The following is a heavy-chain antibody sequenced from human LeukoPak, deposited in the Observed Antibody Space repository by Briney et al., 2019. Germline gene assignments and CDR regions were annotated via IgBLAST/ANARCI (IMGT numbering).Heavy chain of an antibody. CDR3: ARQRGFQYYFDY. J-gene: IGHJ4*02. CDR1: GGSISSSIFY. CDR2: IYYSGST. V-gene: IGHV4-39*01. Sequence: PSETLSLTCTVSGGSISSSIFYWGWIRQPPGKGLEWIANIYYSGSTYYSPSLKSRVTISVDASKNQFSLKLTSVTAADTAVYYCARQRGFQYYFDYWGQGTLVTVSS.